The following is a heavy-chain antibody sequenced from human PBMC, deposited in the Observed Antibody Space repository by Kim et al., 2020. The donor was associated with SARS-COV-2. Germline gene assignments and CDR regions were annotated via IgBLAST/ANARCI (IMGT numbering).Heavy chain of an antibody. CDR1: GGSISTYH. D-gene: IGHD3-10*01. Sequence: SETLSLTCTVSGGSISTYHWTWIRQPPGKGLEWIGYVSYSGSTNYNPSLKSRVTISIDTSRNQFSLKLSSVTAADTAVYYCARHGDDFGSGYFDPWGQGTLVTVCS. J-gene: IGHJ5*02. V-gene: IGHV4-59*08. CDR2: VSYSGST. CDR3: ARHGDDFGSGYFDP.